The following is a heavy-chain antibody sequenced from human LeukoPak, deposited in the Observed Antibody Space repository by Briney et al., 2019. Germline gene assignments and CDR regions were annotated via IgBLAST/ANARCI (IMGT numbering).Heavy chain of an antibody. Sequence: GGSLRLSCAASGFTFSSYAMSWVRQAPGMGLEWVSAISGSGGSTYYADSVKGRFTISRDNSKNTLYLQMNSLRAEDTAVYYCAKEYETNYDILTGYDDAFDIWGQGTMVTVSS. CDR1: GFTFSSYA. J-gene: IGHJ3*02. CDR3: AKEYETNYDILTGYDDAFDI. V-gene: IGHV3-23*01. D-gene: IGHD3-9*01. CDR2: ISGSGGST.